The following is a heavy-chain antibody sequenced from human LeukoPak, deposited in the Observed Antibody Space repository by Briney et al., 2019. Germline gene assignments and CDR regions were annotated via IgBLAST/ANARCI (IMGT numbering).Heavy chain of an antibody. CDR3: AKDGGSGMGFDP. Sequence: PGGSLRLSCAASGFTFSNYAMTWVRQAPGKGLEWVSGIRAGGGSTNFADSVRGRFTLSTDNSKNTLYLQMNSLGAEDAAIYYCAKDGGSGMGFDPWGQGTLVTVSS. V-gene: IGHV3-23*01. D-gene: IGHD3-10*01. CDR1: GFTFSNYA. CDR2: IRAGGGST. J-gene: IGHJ5*02.